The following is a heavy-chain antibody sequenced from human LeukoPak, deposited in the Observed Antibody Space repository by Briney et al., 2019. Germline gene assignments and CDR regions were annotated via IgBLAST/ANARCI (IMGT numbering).Heavy chain of an antibody. CDR1: GVSITIYY. V-gene: IGHV4-59*12. CDR3: ARERNRRATFYQSPLDH. D-gene: IGHD1/OR15-1a*01. CDR2: IYYSGST. Sequence: SETLSLTCTLSGVSITIYYWSWIRQPPGKGLEWIGYIYYSGSTNYNPSLKSRVTISVDTSKNQFSLKLTSVTAADTAVYYCARERNRRATFYQSPLDHWGQGTLVTVSS. J-gene: IGHJ4*02.